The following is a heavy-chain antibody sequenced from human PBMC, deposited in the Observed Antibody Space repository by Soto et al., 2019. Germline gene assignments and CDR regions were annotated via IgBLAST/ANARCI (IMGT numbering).Heavy chain of an antibody. V-gene: IGHV2-5*02. Sequence: QITLKESGPTLVKPTQPLTLTCTFSGFSLSTRGVAVGWFRQPPGKALEWLALIYWDEDKWYSPSLKSRLTITDDTSKNQVGLTMTNMDPVHTATYYCAHRPRGYAYYFDYWGQGTLVTVSS. D-gene: IGHD5-12*01. CDR1: GFSLSTRGVA. CDR3: AHRPRGYAYYFDY. CDR2: IYWDEDK. J-gene: IGHJ4*02.